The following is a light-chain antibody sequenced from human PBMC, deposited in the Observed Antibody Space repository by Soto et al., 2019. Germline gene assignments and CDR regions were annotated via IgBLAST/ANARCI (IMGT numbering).Light chain of an antibody. J-gene: IGKJ5*01. V-gene: IGKV3-11*01. Sequence: EIVLTQSPATLSLSPGERATLSCRASRSVTTYLAWYQQKPGQAPRLLIYDASNRATGIPARFSGSGSGTDFTLTISSLEPEDIAVYYCQQRTNWPITFGQGTRLEIK. CDR3: QQRTNWPIT. CDR2: DAS. CDR1: RSVTTY.